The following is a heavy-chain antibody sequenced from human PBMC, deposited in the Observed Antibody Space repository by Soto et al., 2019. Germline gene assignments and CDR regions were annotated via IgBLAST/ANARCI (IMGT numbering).Heavy chain of an antibody. CDR2: FDPEDGET. J-gene: IGHJ4*02. Sequence: GASVKVSCKVSGYTLTELSMHWVRQAPGKGLEWMGGFDPEDGETIYAQKFQGRVTMTEDTSTDTAYMELSSLRSEDTALYYCAIPTPYCTNGVCYTEFDYWGQGTLVTVSS. V-gene: IGHV1-24*01. D-gene: IGHD2-8*01. CDR1: GYTLTELS. CDR3: AIPTPYCTNGVCYTEFDY.